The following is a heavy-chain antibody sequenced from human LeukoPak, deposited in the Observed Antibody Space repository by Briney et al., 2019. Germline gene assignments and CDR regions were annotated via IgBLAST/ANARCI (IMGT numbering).Heavy chain of an antibody. J-gene: IGHJ4*02. CDR1: GYSMSSGYY. V-gene: IGHV4-38-2*01. CDR2: IYHSGST. D-gene: IGHD3-10*01. CDR3: ARGTGGYYANFDY. Sequence: SETLSLTCAVSGYSMSSGYYWGWIRQPPGKGLEWIGSIYHSGSTYYNPSLKSRVTISVDTSKNQFSLRLSSVTAADTAAYHCARGTGGYYANFDYWGQGTLVTVSS.